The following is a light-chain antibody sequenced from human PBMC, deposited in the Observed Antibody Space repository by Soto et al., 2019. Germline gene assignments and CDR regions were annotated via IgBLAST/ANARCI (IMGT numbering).Light chain of an antibody. V-gene: IGKV3-20*01. J-gene: IGKJ2*01. CDR3: HRYSSAPYT. CDR2: GAS. CDR1: QTIGNIF. Sequence: EIVLTQSPGTLSLSPGETATLSCRASQTIGNIFLFWYQEKPGQAPRLLMYGASSRATGIPDRFSGSGSGTDFTLPINRMEPEDFAVYYCHRYSSAPYTFGQGTNLEI.